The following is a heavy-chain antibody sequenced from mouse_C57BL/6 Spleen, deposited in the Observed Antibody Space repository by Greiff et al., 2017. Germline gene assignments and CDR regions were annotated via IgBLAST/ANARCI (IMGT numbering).Heavy chain of an antibody. Sequence: QVQLQQPGTELVKPGASVKLSCKASGYTFTSYWMHWVKQRPGQGLAWIGNINPSNGGTNYNAKFKSKATLTVDKSSSTAYMQRSSLTSEDSAVYYCSRWGLRRGAYWGQGTSVTVSS. D-gene: IGHD2-4*01. CDR2: INPSNGGT. CDR3: SRWGLRRGAY. CDR1: GYTFTSYW. V-gene: IGHV1-53*01. J-gene: IGHJ4*01.